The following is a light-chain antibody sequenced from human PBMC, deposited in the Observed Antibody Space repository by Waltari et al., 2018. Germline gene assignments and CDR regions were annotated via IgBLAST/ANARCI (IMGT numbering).Light chain of an antibody. J-gene: IGKJ2*01. CDR1: QSVSTH. CDR2: GAS. CDR3: QQYNNWPPYI. Sequence: ETVMTQSPTTLSLSPGERATLSCRASQSVSTHLAWYKQRPGQAPRLLIYGASIRATGVPARFSGRGAGTEFTLTISSLQSEDFAVYYCQQYNNWPPYIFGQGSQLEI. V-gene: IGKV3-15*01.